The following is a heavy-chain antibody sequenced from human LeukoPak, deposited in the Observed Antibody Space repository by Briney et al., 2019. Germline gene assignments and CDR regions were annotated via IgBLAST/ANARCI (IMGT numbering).Heavy chain of an antibody. CDR2: IYYRGST. CDR1: GGSISSYY. Sequence: SETLSLTCTVSGGSISSYYWSWIRQPPGKGLAWIGYIYYRGSTSYNPSLKSRVTISVDTSKNQFALKLSSVTAADTAMYFCARVPYYYDSSGAFDVWGLGTMVTVSS. CDR3: ARVPYYYDSSGAFDV. V-gene: IGHV4-59*01. D-gene: IGHD3-22*01. J-gene: IGHJ3*01.